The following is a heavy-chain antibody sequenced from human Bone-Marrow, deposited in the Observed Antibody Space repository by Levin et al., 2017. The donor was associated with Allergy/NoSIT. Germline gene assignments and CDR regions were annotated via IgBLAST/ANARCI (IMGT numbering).Heavy chain of an antibody. CDR1: GDSLNSNY. V-gene: IGHV4-59*01. J-gene: IGHJ5*02. Sequence: SETLSLTCTVSGDSLNSNYWSWIRQPPGKGLEWIGYVYYSGSTDYNPALKSRVIISLDPSKRQFSLELTSVTAADTAVYYCAREFGVVTPNRFDPWGQGILVTVSS. D-gene: IGHD3-3*01. CDR3: AREFGVVTPNRFDP. CDR2: VYYSGST.